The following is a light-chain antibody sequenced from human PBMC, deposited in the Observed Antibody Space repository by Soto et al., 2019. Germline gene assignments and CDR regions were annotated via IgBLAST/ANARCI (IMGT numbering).Light chain of an antibody. CDR2: ANS. CDR3: QSYDSSLSGSGV. CDR1: SSNIGAGYD. V-gene: IGLV1-40*01. J-gene: IGLJ3*02. Sequence: QSVLTQPPSVSGAPGQSVTISCTGSSSNIGAGYDVHWYQQLPGTAPKLLIYANSNRPSGVPDRFSGSKSGTSASLAITGLQAEDEADYYCQSYDSSLSGSGVFGGGTKLTVL.